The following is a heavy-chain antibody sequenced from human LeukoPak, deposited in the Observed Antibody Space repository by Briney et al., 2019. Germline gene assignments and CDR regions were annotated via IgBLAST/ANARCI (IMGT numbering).Heavy chain of an antibody. Sequence: SETLSLTCAVSGYSISSGYYWGWIRQPPGKGLEWIGIIYHSGSTYYNPSLKSRVTISVDTSKNQFSLKLSSVTAADTAVYYCARGGPPDYWGQGTLVTVSS. CDR2: IYHSGST. CDR3: ARGGPPDY. CDR1: GYSISSGYY. V-gene: IGHV4-38-2*01. D-gene: IGHD3-16*01. J-gene: IGHJ4*02.